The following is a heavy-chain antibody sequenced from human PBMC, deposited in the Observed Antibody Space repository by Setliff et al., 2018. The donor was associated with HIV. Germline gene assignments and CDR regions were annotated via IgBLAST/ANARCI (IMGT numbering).Heavy chain of an antibody. CDR3: ARDSGGEMAVGAGDY. CDR1: GFTFSSYA. CDR2: ISRSGGNA. D-gene: IGHD3-16*01. V-gene: IGHV3-23*01. Sequence: GGSLRLSCAASGFTFSSYAMTWIRQAPGKGLEWVSTISRSGGNAYYADSVMGRFSISRDDSENTLFLQMDSLRAEDTAVYYCARDSGGEMAVGAGDYWGQGTLVTVSS. J-gene: IGHJ4*02.